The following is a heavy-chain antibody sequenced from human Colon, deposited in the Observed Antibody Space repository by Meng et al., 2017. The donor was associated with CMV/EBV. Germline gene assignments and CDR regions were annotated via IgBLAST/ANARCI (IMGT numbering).Heavy chain of an antibody. Sequence: GESLKISCAVSGFTLNNFEMNWVRQAPGKGLEWVSFISGSGSSTDYADSVKGRFIISRDNSKNMLHLQMNSLRAEDTAVYYCAKDGRYCSSASCYIPPGYFYAMDIWGQGTTVTVSS. V-gene: IGHV3-23*01. CDR1: GFTLNNFE. CDR3: AKDGRYCSSASCYIPPGYFYAMDI. D-gene: IGHD2-2*02. CDR2: ISGSGSST. J-gene: IGHJ6*02.